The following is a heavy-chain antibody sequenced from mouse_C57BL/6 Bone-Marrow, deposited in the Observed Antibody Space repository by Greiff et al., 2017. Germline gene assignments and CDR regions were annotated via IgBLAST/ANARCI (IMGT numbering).Heavy chain of an antibody. CDR1: GFTFSSYT. J-gene: IGHJ1*03. CDR2: ISGGGGNT. D-gene: IGHD2-3*01. CDR3: ARHDDGYYARYFDF. Sequence: EVKLMESGGGLVKPGGSLKLSCAASGFTFSSYTMSWVRQTPEQRLEWVATISGGGGNTYYPESVKGRFTISRDNAKNTLYLQMSSLRSEDTALYYCARHDDGYYARYFDFWGTGTTVTVSA. V-gene: IGHV5-9*01.